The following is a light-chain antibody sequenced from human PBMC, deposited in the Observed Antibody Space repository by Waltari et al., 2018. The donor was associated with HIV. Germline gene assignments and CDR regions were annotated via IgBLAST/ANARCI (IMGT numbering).Light chain of an antibody. CDR3: SSYTNRDTVV. J-gene: IGLJ2*01. CDR1: SSDVGGYQY. CDR2: EVS. Sequence: QSALSQPASVSGSFGQSITISCTGTSSDVGGYQYVSWYQQQPGKAPKLPISEVSNRPSGVSSRFSGSKSGNTASLTIFWLQAEDEADYYCSSYTNRDTVVFGGGTKLTVV. V-gene: IGLV2-14*03.